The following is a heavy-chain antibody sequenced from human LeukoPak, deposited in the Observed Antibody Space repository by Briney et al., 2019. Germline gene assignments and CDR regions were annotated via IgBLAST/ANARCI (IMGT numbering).Heavy chain of an antibody. J-gene: IGHJ4*02. CDR1: GFTFSNYA. Sequence: GGSLRLSCAASGFTFSNYAMSGVRQAPGKGLEWVSAISGSGGRTYDADSVKGRFTISRDNSMNTLYLQMNSLRAEDTAVYYCAKARNGDPPYYFDYWGQGTLVTVSS. V-gene: IGHV3-23*01. CDR2: ISGSGGRT. D-gene: IGHD4-17*01. CDR3: AKARNGDPPYYFDY.